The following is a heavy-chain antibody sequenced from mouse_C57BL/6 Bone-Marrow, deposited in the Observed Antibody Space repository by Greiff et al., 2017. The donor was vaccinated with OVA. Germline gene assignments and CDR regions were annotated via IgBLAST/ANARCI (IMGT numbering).Heavy chain of an antibody. V-gene: IGHV1-72*01. Sequence: QVQLKQPGAELVKPGASVKLSCKASGYTFTSYWMHWVKQRPGRGLEWIGRIDPNSGGTKYNEKFKSKATLTVDKPSSTAYMQLSSLTSEDSAVYYCAREVYYYGWGDYWGQGTSVTVSS. CDR1: GYTFTSYW. CDR3: AREVYYYGWGDY. D-gene: IGHD1-1*01. CDR2: IDPNSGGT. J-gene: IGHJ4*01.